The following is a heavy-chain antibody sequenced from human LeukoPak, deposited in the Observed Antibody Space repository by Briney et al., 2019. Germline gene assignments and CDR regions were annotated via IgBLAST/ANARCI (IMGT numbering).Heavy chain of an antibody. Sequence: PSQTLSLTCTVSGGSISSGGYFWSWIRQHPGKGLEWIAYIYDSGRINYNPSLESRVTISLDTSKNQFSLKLSSVTAADTAVYYCARAFRSNPYNWFDPWGQGTLVPSPQ. J-gene: IGHJ5*02. V-gene: IGHV4-31*03. CDR2: IYDSGRI. CDR3: ARAFRSNPYNWFDP. CDR1: GGSISSGGYF.